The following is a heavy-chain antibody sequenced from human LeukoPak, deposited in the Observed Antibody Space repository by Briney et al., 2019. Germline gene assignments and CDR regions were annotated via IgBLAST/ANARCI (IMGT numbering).Heavy chain of an antibody. Sequence: GSLRLSCAASGFTFSSYGMSWVRQAPGKGLEWVSAISGSGGSTYYADSVKGRFTISRDNSKNTLYLQMNSLRAEDTAVYYCAKVADRLRSFDWLKLFDYWGQGTLVTVSS. V-gene: IGHV3-23*01. J-gene: IGHJ4*02. D-gene: IGHD3-9*01. CDR1: GFTFSSYG. CDR2: ISGSGGST. CDR3: AKVADRLRSFDWLKLFDY.